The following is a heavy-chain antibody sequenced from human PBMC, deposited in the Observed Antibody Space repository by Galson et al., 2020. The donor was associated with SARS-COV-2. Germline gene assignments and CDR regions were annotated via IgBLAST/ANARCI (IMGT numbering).Heavy chain of an antibody. CDR3: AKDDHPAPSLIWFGGDYYYYYGMGV. CDR2: ISYDGSNK. J-gene: IGHJ6*02. Sequence: QLGESLKISCAASGFTFSSYGMHWVRQAPGKGLEWVAVISYDGSNKYYADSVKGRFTISRDNSKNTLYLQMNSLRAEDTAVYYCAKDDHPAPSLIWFGGDYYYYYGMGVWGQGTTVTVSS. V-gene: IGHV3-30*18. D-gene: IGHD3-10*01. CDR1: GFTFSSYG.